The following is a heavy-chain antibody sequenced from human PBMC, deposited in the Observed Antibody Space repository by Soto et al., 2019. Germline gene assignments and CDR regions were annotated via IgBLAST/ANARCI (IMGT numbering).Heavy chain of an antibody. CDR2: ISWNSGSI. CDR1: GFTFDDYA. Sequence: GGSLRLSCAASGFTFDDYAMHWVRQAPGKGLEWGSGISWNSGSIGYADSVKGRFTISRDNAKNYLYLQMNSLRAEDTALYYSAKDSFLSGRAGGYSSSSPRWGQGTLVTVSS. D-gene: IGHD6-6*01. J-gene: IGHJ4*02. V-gene: IGHV3-9*01. CDR3: AKDSFLSGRAGGYSSSSPR.